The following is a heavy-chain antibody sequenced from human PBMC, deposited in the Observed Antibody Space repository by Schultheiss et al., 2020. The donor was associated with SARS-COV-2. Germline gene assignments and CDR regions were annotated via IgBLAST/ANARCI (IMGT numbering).Heavy chain of an antibody. Sequence: GESLKISCAASGFTFSSYEMNWVRQAPGKGLEWVSSISSSSSYIYYADSVKGRFTISRDNAKNSLYLQMNSLRAEDTAVYYCARDGDQYSPDVWGKGTTVTVSS. D-gene: IGHD2-21*01. CDR1: GFTFSSYE. V-gene: IGHV3-21*01. CDR3: ARDGDQYSPDV. J-gene: IGHJ6*04. CDR2: ISSSSSYI.